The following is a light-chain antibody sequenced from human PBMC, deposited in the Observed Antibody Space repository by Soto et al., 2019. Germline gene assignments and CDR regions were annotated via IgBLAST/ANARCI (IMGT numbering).Light chain of an antibody. CDR2: DNS. CDR1: SSNIGAGYD. Sequence: QSALTQPPSVSGAPGQRVTISCTGSSSNIGAGYDVHWYQQLPGTAPKLLIYDNSDRPSGVPDRFSGSKSGTSASLAISGLQAEDEADYYCQSYDSSLSVGVFGGGTKLTVL. V-gene: IGLV1-40*01. J-gene: IGLJ2*01. CDR3: QSYDSSLSVGV.